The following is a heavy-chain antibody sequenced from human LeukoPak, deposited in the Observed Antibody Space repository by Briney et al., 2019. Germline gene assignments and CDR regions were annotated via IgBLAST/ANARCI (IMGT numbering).Heavy chain of an antibody. CDR1: GGSFSGYY. CDR2: INHSGST. CDR3: ARADTAMDFGY. V-gene: IGHV4-34*01. Sequence: SETLSLTCAVYGGSFSGYYWSWIRQPPGKGLEWIGEINHSGSTNYNPSLKSRVTISVDTSKNQFSLKLSSVTAADTAVYYCARADTAMDFGYWGQGTLVTVSS. D-gene: IGHD5-18*01. J-gene: IGHJ4*02.